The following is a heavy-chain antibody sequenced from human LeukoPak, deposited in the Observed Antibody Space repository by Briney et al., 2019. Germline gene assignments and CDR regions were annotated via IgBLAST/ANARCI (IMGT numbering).Heavy chain of an antibody. D-gene: IGHD6-19*01. Sequence: PSETLSLTCSVSGGSMKNSFWSWIRQPPGKGLEWIGYMSDTGITNSNPSLKSRVTFSIDTSKDHFYLKLRSVTAADTALYFCARHKAVSGTGTFDYWGQGTLVTVSS. CDR3: ARHKAVSGTGTFDY. V-gene: IGHV4-59*01. CDR1: GGSMKNSF. CDR2: MSDTGIT. J-gene: IGHJ4*02.